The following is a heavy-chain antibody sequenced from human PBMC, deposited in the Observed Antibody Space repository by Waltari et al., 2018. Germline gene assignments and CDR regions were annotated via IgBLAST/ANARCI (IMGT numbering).Heavy chain of an antibody. CDR3: ARAVRPDYDFLTGYYD. J-gene: IGHJ4*02. Sequence: QVQLVQSGAEVKKPGSSVKVSCKASGGIFTKYAISWVRQAPGQGLEWMGVFIPVFGTADYAQKVQGRITITADEPTSTVYMELSSLRSEDTAVYYCARAVRPDYDFLTGYYDWGQGTLVTVSS. CDR1: GGIFTKYA. D-gene: IGHD3-9*01. V-gene: IGHV1-69*12. CDR2: FIPVFGTA.